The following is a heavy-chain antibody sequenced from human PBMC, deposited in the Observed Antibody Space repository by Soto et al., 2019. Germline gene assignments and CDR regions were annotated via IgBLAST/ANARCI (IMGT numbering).Heavy chain of an antibody. CDR3: ARDHRSLSSGWLNFDY. CDR2: ISSSSSTI. CDR1: GFTFSSYS. Sequence: QTGGSLRLSCAASGFTFSSYSMNWVRQAPGKGLEWVSYISSSSSTIYYADSVKGRFTISRDNAKNSLYLQMNSLRAEDTAVYYCARDHRSLSSGWLNFDYWGQGTLVTVSS. V-gene: IGHV3-48*01. D-gene: IGHD6-19*01. J-gene: IGHJ4*02.